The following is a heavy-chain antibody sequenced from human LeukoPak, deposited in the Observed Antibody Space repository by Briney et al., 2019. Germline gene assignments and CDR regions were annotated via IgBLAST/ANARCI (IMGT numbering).Heavy chain of an antibody. CDR3: ARLVTLGFWSGYTDY. V-gene: IGHV3-23*01. Sequence: GGSLRLSCAASGFTFSSYAMSWVRQAPGKGLEWVSAISGSGGSTYYADSVKGRFTISRDNSKNTLYLQMNSLRAEDTAVYYCARLVTLGFWSGYTDYWGQGTLVTVSS. CDR1: GFTFSSYA. J-gene: IGHJ4*02. D-gene: IGHD3-3*01. CDR2: ISGSGGST.